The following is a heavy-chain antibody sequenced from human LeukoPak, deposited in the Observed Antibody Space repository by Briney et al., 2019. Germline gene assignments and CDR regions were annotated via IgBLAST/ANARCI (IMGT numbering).Heavy chain of an antibody. J-gene: IGHJ4*02. V-gene: IGHV3-30*19. CDR1: GFTFSGYG. CDR3: TRVGGDSGDFDY. Sequence: PGRSLRLSCAASGFTFSGYGMHWVRQAPGKGLEWVAVISYDGINKYYAESVKGRFTISRDNSKNMLYLQMNSLRVEDTAVYYCTRVGGDSGDFDYWGQGTLVTVSS. CDR2: ISYDGINK. D-gene: IGHD4-17*01.